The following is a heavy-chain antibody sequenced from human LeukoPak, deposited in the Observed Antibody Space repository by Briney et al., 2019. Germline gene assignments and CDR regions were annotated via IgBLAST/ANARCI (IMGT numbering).Heavy chain of an antibody. CDR3: AKGKRRQTAHDAFDI. J-gene: IGHJ3*02. CDR1: GFTFSSYA. V-gene: IGHV3-23*01. CDR2: ISGSGGTT. Sequence: PGGSLRLFCAASGFTFSSYAMSWVRQAPGKGLEWVSGISGSGGTTYYADSVKGRFAISRDNPKNTLYLEMDSLRAEDTAVYYCAKGKRRQTAHDAFDIWGQGTMVTVSS.